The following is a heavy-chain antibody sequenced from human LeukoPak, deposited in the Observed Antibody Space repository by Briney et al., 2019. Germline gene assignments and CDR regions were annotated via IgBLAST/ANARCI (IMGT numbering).Heavy chain of an antibody. V-gene: IGHV3-21*01. D-gene: IGHD3-22*01. J-gene: IGHJ4*02. CDR1: GFTFSSYS. CDR3: ARDYYDSSGYYQLRDY. CDR2: ISSSSSYV. Sequence: GGSLRLSCAASGFTFSSYSMNWVRQAPGKGLEWVSSISSSSSYVYYADSVKGRFTISRDNAKNSLYLQMNSLRAEDTAVYYCARDYYDSSGYYQLRDYWGQGTLVTVSS.